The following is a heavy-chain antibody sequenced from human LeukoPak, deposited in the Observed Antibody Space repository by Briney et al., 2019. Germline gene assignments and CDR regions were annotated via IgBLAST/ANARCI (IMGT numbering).Heavy chain of an antibody. D-gene: IGHD3-10*01. CDR1: GFTFSSYS. CDR2: ISSSSSYI. Sequence: GGSLTLSCAASGFTFSSYSMNWVRQAPGKGLEWVSSISSSSSYIYYADSVKGRFTNSRDNAKNSLYLQMNSLRAEDTAVDYCARALYYYGSGSLYGMDVWGQGTTVTVSS. V-gene: IGHV3-21*01. CDR3: ARALYYYGSGSLYGMDV. J-gene: IGHJ6*02.